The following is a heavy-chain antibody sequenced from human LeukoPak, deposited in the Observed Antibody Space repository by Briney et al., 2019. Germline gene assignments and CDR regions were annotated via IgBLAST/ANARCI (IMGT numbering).Heavy chain of an antibody. V-gene: IGHV4-34*01. CDR2: INHSGST. Sequence: SETLSLTCAVYGGSFSGYYWSWIRQPPGKGLEWIGEINHSGSTNYNPSLKSRVTISVDTSKNQFSLKPSSVTAADTAVYYCARDGSSSWYYGYYGMDVWGQGTTVTVSS. CDR3: ARDGSSSWYYGYYGMDV. J-gene: IGHJ6*02. CDR1: GGSFSGYY. D-gene: IGHD6-13*01.